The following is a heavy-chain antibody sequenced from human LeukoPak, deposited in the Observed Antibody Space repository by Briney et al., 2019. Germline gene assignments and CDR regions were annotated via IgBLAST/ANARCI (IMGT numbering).Heavy chain of an antibody. CDR1: GFTFSSYG. Sequence: PGGSLRLSCAASGFTFSSYGMHWVRQAPGKGLEWVAFIRYDGSNKYYADSLKGRFTISRDNSNNTLYLHMNSLRAEDTPVYYCAKEYRAENSGYLLDYCGRGTVVTVPS. D-gene: IGHD6-25*01. V-gene: IGHV3-30*02. CDR3: AKEYRAENSGYLLDY. CDR2: IRYDGSNK. J-gene: IGHJ4*02.